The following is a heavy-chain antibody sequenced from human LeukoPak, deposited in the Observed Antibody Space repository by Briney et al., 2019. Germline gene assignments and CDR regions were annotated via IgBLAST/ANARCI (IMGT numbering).Heavy chain of an antibody. CDR1: RYTFTTSW. V-gene: IGHV5-51*01. J-gene: IGHJ4*02. D-gene: IGHD5-24*01. CDR3: AILNHPDGRVY. Sequence: GESLKISCQGCRYTFTTSWIGWVRQLPGKGLEWMAIIYAGNSDTKYTPSFQGQVSISTDRSISTAYLQWSSLQASDTAIYYCAILNHPDGRVYWGQGTLVTVSS. CDR2: IYAGNSDT.